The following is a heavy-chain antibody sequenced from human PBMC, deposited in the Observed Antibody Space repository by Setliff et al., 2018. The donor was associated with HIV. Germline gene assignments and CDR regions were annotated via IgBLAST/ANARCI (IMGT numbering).Heavy chain of an antibody. CDR3: ARGHMLITYYYYYYMDV. CDR2: IYYRGNT. CDR1: GGSISSSSYY. D-gene: IGHD3-10*02. J-gene: IGHJ6*03. Sequence: SETLSLTCTVSGGSISSSSYYWGWIRQPPGKGLEWIGSIYYRGNTYYNPSLKSRVTISVDTSKNQFSLKLSSVTAADTAVYYCARGHMLITYYYYYYMDVWGKGTTVTVSS. V-gene: IGHV4-39*07.